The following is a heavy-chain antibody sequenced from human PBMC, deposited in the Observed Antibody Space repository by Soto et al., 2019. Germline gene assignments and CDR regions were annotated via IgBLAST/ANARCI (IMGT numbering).Heavy chain of an antibody. CDR2: IYYSGST. CDR1: GGSISSSSYY. J-gene: IGHJ6*02. V-gene: IGHV4-39*01. D-gene: IGHD2-21*02. CDR3: ARLKGTAYGMDV. Sequence: SETLSLTCTVSGGSISSSSYYWGWIRQPPGKGLEWIGSIYYSGSTYYNPSLKSRVTISVDTSKNQFSLKLSSVTAADTAVYYCARLKGTAYGMDVWGQGTTVTVSS.